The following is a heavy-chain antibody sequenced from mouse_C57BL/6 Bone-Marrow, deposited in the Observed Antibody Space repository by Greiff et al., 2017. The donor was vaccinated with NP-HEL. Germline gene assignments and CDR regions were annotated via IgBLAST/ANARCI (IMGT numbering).Heavy chain of an antibody. D-gene: IGHD2-12*01. Sequence: QVQLKQSGAELARPGASVKLSCKASGYTFTSYGISWVKQRTGQGLEWIGEIYPRSGNTYYNEKFKGKATLTADKSSSTAYMELRSLTSEDSAVYFCARSYDYNAMDYWGQGTSVTVSS. CDR1: GYTFTSYG. CDR2: IYPRSGNT. CDR3: ARSYDYNAMDY. J-gene: IGHJ4*01. V-gene: IGHV1-81*01.